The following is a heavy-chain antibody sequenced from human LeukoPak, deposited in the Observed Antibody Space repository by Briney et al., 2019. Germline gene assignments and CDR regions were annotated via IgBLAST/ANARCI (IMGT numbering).Heavy chain of an antibody. CDR2: IYYSGST. CDR1: GGSISSYY. D-gene: IGHD6-13*01. J-gene: IGHJ4*02. Sequence: KPSETLSLTCTVSGGSISSYYWSWIRQPPGKGLEWIGYIYYSGSTYYNPSLKSRVTISVDTSKNQFSLRLSSVTAADTAVYYCARRHISIWYDNYWGQGTLVTVSS. CDR3: ARRHISIWYDNY. V-gene: IGHV4-59*08.